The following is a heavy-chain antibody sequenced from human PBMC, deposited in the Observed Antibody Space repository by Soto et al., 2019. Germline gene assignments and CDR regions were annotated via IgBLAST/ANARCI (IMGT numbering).Heavy chain of an antibody. CDR2: ISGSGDTI. CDR1: GFTFSDYY. Sequence: GGSLRLSCAASGFTFSDYYMSWIRQAPGKGLEWLSYISGSGDTIYYADSVRGRFTISRDNAKKSLYLQMNSLRAEDTALYYCARDHCSGGTCYEDAFDVWGQGTMVTVSS. V-gene: IGHV3-11*01. CDR3: ARDHCSGGTCYEDAFDV. D-gene: IGHD2-15*01. J-gene: IGHJ3*01.